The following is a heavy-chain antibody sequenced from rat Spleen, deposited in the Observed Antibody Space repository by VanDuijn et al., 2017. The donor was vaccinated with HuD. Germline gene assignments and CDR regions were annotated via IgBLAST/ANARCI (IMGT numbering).Heavy chain of an antibody. J-gene: IGHJ2*01. D-gene: IGHD1-2*01. CDR1: GFSLTSYH. V-gene: IGHV2-15*01. Sequence: QVQLKESGPGLVKPSETLSLTCTVSGFSLTSYHVSWVRQPPGKGLEWMGVIWGDGSTAYNSALKSRLSISRDTSKSQVFLKMNSLQTEDTAIYFCTRVPVAEISTSFDYWDQGVMVTVSS. CDR2: IWGDGST. CDR3: TRVPVAEISTSFDY.